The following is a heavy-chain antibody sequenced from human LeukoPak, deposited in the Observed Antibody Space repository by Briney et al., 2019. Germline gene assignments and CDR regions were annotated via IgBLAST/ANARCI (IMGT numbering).Heavy chain of an antibody. CDR3: ARDSYTNSVYYGIGV. V-gene: IGHV3-74*01. CDR2: INPDGSST. D-gene: IGHD6-6*01. CDR1: GFAFSGHW. Sequence: PGGSLRLSCAASGFAFSGHWMHWVRQAPGKGLLWVSRINPDGSSTSYADSVKGRFTISRVNAKHPLYLQMNSLRAEDTAVYYCARDSYTNSVYYGIGVWSQGTTVTVP. J-gene: IGHJ6*02.